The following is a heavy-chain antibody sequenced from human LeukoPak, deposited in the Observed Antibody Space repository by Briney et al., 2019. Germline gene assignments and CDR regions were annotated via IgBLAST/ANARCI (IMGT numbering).Heavy chain of an antibody. CDR3: ARGYGSGSYYNAVGY. V-gene: IGHV4-39*07. D-gene: IGHD3-10*01. CDR2: IYYSGGT. Sequence: SETLSLTCTVSDGSISSSSYNWGWIRQPPGKGLEWIGSIYYSGGTYYNPSLKSRVTISVDTSKNQVSLKLSSVTAADTAVYYCARGYGSGSYYNAVGYWGQGTLVTVSS. CDR1: DGSISSSSYN. J-gene: IGHJ4*02.